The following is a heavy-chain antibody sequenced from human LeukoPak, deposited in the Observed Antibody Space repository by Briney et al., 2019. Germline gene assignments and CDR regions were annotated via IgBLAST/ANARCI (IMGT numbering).Heavy chain of an antibody. CDR2: INHSGST. Sequence: SETLSLTCAVYGGSFSGYYWSWIRQPPGKGLEWIGEINHSGSTNYNPSLKSRVTISVDTSKNQFSLKLSSVTAADTAVYYCARDSWSGGYYYGMDVWGQGTTVTVSS. J-gene: IGHJ6*02. CDR1: GGSFSGYY. CDR3: ARDSWSGGYYYGMDV. V-gene: IGHV4-34*01. D-gene: IGHD3-3*01.